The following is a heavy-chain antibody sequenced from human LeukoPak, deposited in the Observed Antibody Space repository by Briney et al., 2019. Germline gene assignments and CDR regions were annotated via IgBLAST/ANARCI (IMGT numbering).Heavy chain of an antibody. CDR3: AKQLGYCSDGSCYFPY. CDR1: GFTFSSSA. Sequence: GGSLRLSCAASGFTFSSSAMSWVRQAPGKGLEWVSTISNNGGYTYYADSVQGRFTISRDNSKSTLCLQMNSLRAEDTTVYYCAKQLGYCSDGSCYFPYWGQGTLVTVSS. V-gene: IGHV3-23*01. J-gene: IGHJ4*02. D-gene: IGHD2-15*01. CDR2: ISNNGGYT.